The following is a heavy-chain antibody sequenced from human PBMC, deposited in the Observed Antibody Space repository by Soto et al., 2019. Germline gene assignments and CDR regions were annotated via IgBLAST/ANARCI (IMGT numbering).Heavy chain of an antibody. CDR1: GFTFSSYA. D-gene: IGHD5-18*01. Sequence: EVQLLESGGGLVQPGGSLRLSCAASGFTFSSYAMSWVRQAPGKGLEWVSAISGSGGSTYYADSVKGRFTISRDNSKNSQYLQMNSLRAEDTAVYYCAKPYERKGLPRTDYWGQGTLVTVSS. J-gene: IGHJ4*02. CDR3: AKPYERKGLPRTDY. V-gene: IGHV3-23*01. CDR2: ISGSGGST.